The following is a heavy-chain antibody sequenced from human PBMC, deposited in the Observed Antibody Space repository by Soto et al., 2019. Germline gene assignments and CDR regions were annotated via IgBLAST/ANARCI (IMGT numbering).Heavy chain of an antibody. CDR1: GGSLSGYY. CDR3: ARGQEGVVATH. CDR2: IKDGGST. J-gene: IGHJ4*02. V-gene: IGHV4-34*01. Sequence: QVQLQQWGAGLLKPSETLSLNCAVNGGSLSGYYWSWIRQPPGKGLECIGEIKDGGSTNYSPTLKSRATISSDTSNNQFSLRLNSVTAADTGVYYCARGQEGVVATHWEQGTLVTVSS. D-gene: IGHD5-12*01.